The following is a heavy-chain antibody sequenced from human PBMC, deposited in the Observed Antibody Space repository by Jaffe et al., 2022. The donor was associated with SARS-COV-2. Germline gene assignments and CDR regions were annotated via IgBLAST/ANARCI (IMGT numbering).Heavy chain of an antibody. CDR3: TTDSVEGDVFDY. D-gene: IGHD2-21*02. Sequence: EVQLVESGGGLVKPGGSLRLSCAASGFTFSNAWMSWVRQAPGKGLEWVGRIKSKTDGGTTDYAAPVKGRFTISRDDSKNTLYLQMNSLKTEDTAVYYCTTDSVEGDVFDYWGQGTLVTVSS. J-gene: IGHJ4*02. V-gene: IGHV3-15*01. CDR2: IKSKTDGGTT. CDR1: GFTFSNAW.